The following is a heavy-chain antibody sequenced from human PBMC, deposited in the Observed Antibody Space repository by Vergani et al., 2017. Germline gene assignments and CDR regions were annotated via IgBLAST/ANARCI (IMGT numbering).Heavy chain of an antibody. V-gene: IGHV4-34*01. J-gene: IGHJ4*02. CDR1: GGSFSGYY. CDR2: INHSGST. Sequence: QVQLQQWGAGLLKPSETLSLTCAVYGGSFSGYYWSWIRQPPGKGLEWIGEINHSGSTNYNPSLKSRVTISVDTSKNQFSLKLSSVTAADTAVYYCAGGARNSKLGMGYWGQGTLVTVSS. D-gene: IGHD7-27*01. CDR3: AGGARNSKLGMGY.